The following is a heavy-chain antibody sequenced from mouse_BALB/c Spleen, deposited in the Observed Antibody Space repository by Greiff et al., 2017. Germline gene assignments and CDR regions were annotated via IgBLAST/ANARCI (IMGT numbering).Heavy chain of an antibody. CDR1: GYSITSGYY. D-gene: IGHD1-1*01. J-gene: IGHJ3*01. CDR2: ISYDGSN. CDR3: ARDYYGSSVAY. V-gene: IGHV3-6*02. Sequence: EVHLVESGPGLVKPSQSLSLTCSVTGYSITSGYYWNWIRQFPGNKLEWMGYISYDGSNNYNPSLKNRISITRDTSKNQFFLKLNSVTTEDTATYYCARDYYGSSVAYWGQGTLVTVSA.